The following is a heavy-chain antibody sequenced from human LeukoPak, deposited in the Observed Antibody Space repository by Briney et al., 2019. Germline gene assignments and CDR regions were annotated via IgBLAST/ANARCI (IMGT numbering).Heavy chain of an antibody. CDR3: SGAYFDY. Sequence: TGGSLRLSCAASGFTFSSYGMHWVRQAPGKGLEWVAVISYDGSNKYYADSVKGRFTISRDNSKNTLDLQMNSRRAEDTAVYYCSGAYFDYWGQGTLVTVSS. V-gene: IGHV3-30*03. CDR1: GFTFSSYG. D-gene: IGHD7-27*01. J-gene: IGHJ4*02. CDR2: ISYDGSNK.